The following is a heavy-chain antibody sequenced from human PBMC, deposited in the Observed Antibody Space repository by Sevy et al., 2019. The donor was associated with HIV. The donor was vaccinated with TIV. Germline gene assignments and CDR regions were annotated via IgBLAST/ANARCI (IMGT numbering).Heavy chain of an antibody. Sequence: GGSLRLSCAASGFSFSSSSMNWLRQAPGKGLEWLAYITRDGKTKYYADFVKGRFTISRANAQNSLFLQLNSLRDDDTAVYYCARDYSGSYYRFDLWGHGTLVTVSS. D-gene: IGHD1-26*01. CDR3: ARDYSGSYYRFDL. V-gene: IGHV3-48*02. CDR1: GFSFSSSS. CDR2: ITRDGKTK. J-gene: IGHJ4*01.